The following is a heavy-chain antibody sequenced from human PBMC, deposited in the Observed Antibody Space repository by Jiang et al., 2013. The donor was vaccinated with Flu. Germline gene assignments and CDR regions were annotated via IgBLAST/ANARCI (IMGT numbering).Heavy chain of an antibody. J-gene: IGHJ4*02. V-gene: IGHV1-18*01. Sequence: KVSCKASGYTFTSYGISWVRQAPGQGLEWMGWISAYNGNTNYAQKLQGRVTMTTDTSTSTAYMELRSLRSDDTAVYYCASTNYYDSSGYYAYWGQGTLVTVSS. D-gene: IGHD3-22*01. CDR1: GYTFTSYG. CDR2: ISAYNGNT. CDR3: ASTNYYDSSGYYAY.